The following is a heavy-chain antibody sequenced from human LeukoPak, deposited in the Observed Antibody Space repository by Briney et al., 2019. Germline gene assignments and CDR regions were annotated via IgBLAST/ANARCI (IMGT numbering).Heavy chain of an antibody. V-gene: IGHV4-59*08. CDR2: IYYSGST. J-gene: IGHJ5*02. CDR3: ARRAYCGGDCNWFDP. CDR1: GGSISSYY. D-gene: IGHD2-21*01. Sequence: SETLSLTCTVSGGSISSYYWSWIRQPPGKGLEWIGYIYYSGSTNYNPSLKSRVTISVDTSKNQFSLKLSSVTPADTAVYYCARRAYCGGDCNWFDPWGQGTLVTVSS.